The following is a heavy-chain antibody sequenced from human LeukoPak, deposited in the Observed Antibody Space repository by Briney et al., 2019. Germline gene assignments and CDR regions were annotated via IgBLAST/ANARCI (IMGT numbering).Heavy chain of an antibody. CDR1: GFTFSSYS. CDR2: ISSSTNTI. V-gene: IGHV3-48*02. Sequence: PGGSLRLSCVASGFTFSSYSMNRVRQAPGKGLEWVSYISSSTNTIYYADSVKGRFTISRDNAKNSLYLQMNSLRDEDAAVYYCARGAMVWISDFDYWGQGTLVTVSS. D-gene: IGHD3-10*01. CDR3: ARGAMVWISDFDY. J-gene: IGHJ4*02.